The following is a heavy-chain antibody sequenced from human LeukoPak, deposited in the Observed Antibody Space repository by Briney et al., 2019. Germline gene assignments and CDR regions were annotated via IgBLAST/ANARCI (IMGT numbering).Heavy chain of an antibody. CDR2: IFCSGSST. V-gene: IGHV3-23*01. CDR1: GITFSNYI. Sequence: GGSLRLSCVASGITFSNYIMAWVRPAPGKGLEWGSTIFCSGSSTYYADSVKGRFTVSRDNSKNTLYLQMNSLRAEDTAVYYCAKGLWDYYGSGIMYYTMDVWGQGTTVTVSS. CDR3: AKGLWDYYGSGIMYYTMDV. D-gene: IGHD3-10*01. J-gene: IGHJ6*02.